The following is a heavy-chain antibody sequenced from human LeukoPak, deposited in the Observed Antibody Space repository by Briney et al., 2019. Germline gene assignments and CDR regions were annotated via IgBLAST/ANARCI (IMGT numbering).Heavy chain of an antibody. CDR2: INTDGSTT. J-gene: IGHJ4*02. CDR3: ARDSGSGSYSGY. D-gene: IGHD3-10*01. Sequence: PGGSLRLSCAASGFTLSTYWMHWVRQAPGKGLVWVSRINTDGSTTSYADSVKGRFTISRDNAKNTLYLQMNSLRAEDTAVYYCARDSGSGSYSGYWGQGTLVTVSS. V-gene: IGHV3-74*01. CDR1: GFTLSTYW.